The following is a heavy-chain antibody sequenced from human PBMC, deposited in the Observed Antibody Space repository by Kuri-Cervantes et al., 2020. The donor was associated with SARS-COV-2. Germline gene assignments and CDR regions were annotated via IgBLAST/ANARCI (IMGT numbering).Heavy chain of an antibody. J-gene: IGHJ4*02. CDR1: GGSISDYY. Sequence: SETLSLTCTVSGGSISDYYWSWIRQPPGKGLEWIGDIYYTGSTSYKPSLKSRVAISVDTSKNQFSLKLTSVTAADTAVYYCARDCSTADCKTFGYYWGRGTLVTVSS. V-gene: IGHV4-59*01. D-gene: IGHD2-2*01. CDR2: IYYTGST. CDR3: ARDCSTADCKTFGYY.